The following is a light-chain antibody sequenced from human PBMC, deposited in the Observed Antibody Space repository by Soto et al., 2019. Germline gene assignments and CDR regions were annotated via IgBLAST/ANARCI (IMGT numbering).Light chain of an antibody. Sequence: DIQMTQSPSSLSASVGDRVTITCRASQSIISYLNWYQQKPGKAPKLLIYTASNLQSGVSSRFRGSGSGTDFTLTISSLQPEDFATYYCQQGYSTPLTFGGGTKVDIK. CDR3: QQGYSTPLT. V-gene: IGKV1-39*01. J-gene: IGKJ4*01. CDR2: TAS. CDR1: QSIISY.